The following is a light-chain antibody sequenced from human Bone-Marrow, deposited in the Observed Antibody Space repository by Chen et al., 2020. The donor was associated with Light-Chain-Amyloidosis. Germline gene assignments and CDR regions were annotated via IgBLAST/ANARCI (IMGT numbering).Light chain of an antibody. J-gene: IGLJ2*01. CDR2: NDS. CDR1: GLPKQY. Sequence: SYELTQPPSLSVSPGQTARISCSGDGLPKQYAYWYQQKPGQAPVLVIYNDSERASGIPERFSCSSSGTTVTLTISGVQSEDEAYYYCQSADTTDTLYVLFGGGTKLTVI. V-gene: IGLV3-25*03. CDR3: QSADTTDTLYVL.